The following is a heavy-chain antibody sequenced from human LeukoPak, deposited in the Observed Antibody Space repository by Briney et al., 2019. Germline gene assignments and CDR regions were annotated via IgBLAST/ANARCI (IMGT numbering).Heavy chain of an antibody. J-gene: IGHJ4*02. CDR1: GYTFTSYG. D-gene: IGHD3-16*01. CDR2: INTYNGGT. V-gene: IGHV1-18*01. CDR3: ARRGLDY. Sequence: VASVKVSCKASGYTFTSYGISWVRQAPGQGLEWMGWINTYNGGTNYIQKFQGRVTVTTDTSTTTAYMELRSLRSDDTAVYYCARRGLDYWGQGTLVTVSS.